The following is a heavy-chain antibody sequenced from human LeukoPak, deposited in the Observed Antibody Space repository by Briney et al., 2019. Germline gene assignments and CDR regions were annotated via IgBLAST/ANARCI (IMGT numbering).Heavy chain of an antibody. V-gene: IGHV3-9*01. CDR3: AKPQIVATSYYYYGMDV. D-gene: IGHD5-12*01. J-gene: IGHJ6*02. Sequence: GGSLRLSCAASGFTFDDYAMHWVRQAPGKGLEWVSGISWNSGSIGYADSVKGRFTISRDNAKNSLYLQMNSLRAEDTALYYCAKPQIVATSYYYYGMDVWGQGTTVTVSS. CDR2: ISWNSGSI. CDR1: GFTFDDYA.